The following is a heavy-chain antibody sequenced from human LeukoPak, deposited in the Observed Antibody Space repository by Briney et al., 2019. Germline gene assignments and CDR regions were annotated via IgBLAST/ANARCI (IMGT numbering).Heavy chain of an antibody. CDR2: ISYDGTNK. J-gene: IGHJ4*02. CDR1: GVTFSSYT. CDR3: ARESFATTGRLDDY. D-gene: IGHD1-1*01. Sequence: GGALRLSFAASGVTFSSYTMHWVRQAPGKGLEGVAVISYDGTNKYYADSVKGRFTISRDNSKNTLFPPMNSLRAEDTAVYYCARESFATTGRLDDYWGQGNLVTVSS. V-gene: IGHV3-30-3*01.